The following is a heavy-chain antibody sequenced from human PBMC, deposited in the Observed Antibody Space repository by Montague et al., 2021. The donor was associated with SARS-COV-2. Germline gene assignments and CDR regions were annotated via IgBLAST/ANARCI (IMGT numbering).Heavy chain of an antibody. J-gene: IGHJ4*02. V-gene: IGHV4-59*02. CDR2: IFYSGST. Sequence: SETLSLTCSVSGDSVNRNYWSWVRQPPGKGLEWLGYIFYSGSTYNSSLNSRVTMSLDTSKNHSSLNLISVTAADTAVYYCAKASRGYGGDFDSWGQGTLVIVSS. CDR1: GDSVNRNY. D-gene: IGHD4-23*01. CDR3: AKASRGYGGDFDS.